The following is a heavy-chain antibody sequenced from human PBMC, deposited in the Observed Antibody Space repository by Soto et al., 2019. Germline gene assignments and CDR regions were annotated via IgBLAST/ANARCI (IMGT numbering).Heavy chain of an antibody. CDR3: ARGGGYCSGGSCYSGRYAFDI. V-gene: IGHV4-39*01. Sequence: SETLSLTCTVSGGSISSSSYYWGWIRQPPGKGLEWIGSIYYSGSTYYNPSLKSRVTISVDTSKNQFSLKLSSVTAADTAVYYCARGGGYCSGGSCYSGRYAFDIWGQGTMVTVSS. D-gene: IGHD2-15*01. CDR2: IYYSGST. CDR1: GGSISSSSYY. J-gene: IGHJ3*02.